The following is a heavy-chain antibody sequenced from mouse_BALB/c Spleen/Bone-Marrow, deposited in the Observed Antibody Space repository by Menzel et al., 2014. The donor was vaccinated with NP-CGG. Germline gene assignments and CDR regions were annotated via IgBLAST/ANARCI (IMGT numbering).Heavy chain of an antibody. V-gene: IGHV14-3*02. CDR1: GFNIKDTY. D-gene: IGHD1-1*01. CDR2: IDPANGNT. J-gene: IGHJ3*01. CDR3: AYYYYGSSSFAY. Sequence: LVESGAELVKPGASVKLSCAASGFNIKDTYMHWVKQRPEQGLEWIGRIDPANGNTKYDPKFQGKATITADTSSNTAYLQLSSLTSEDTAVYYCAYYYYGSSSFAYWGQGTLVTVSA.